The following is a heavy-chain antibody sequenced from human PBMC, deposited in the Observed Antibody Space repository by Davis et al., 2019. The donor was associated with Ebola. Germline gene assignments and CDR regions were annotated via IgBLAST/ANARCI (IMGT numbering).Heavy chain of an antibody. CDR1: GTPISTYY. CDR2: MYVTGFT. V-gene: IGHV4-4*07. Sequence: PSETLSLTCAVSGTPISTYYWSWIRQPAGEGLEWIGRMYVTGFTTYNPSLKSRVTMSIDTSKNQFALKLSSVTAADTAIYYCASDIGWYDHFYSFTYWGQGTLVTVSS. J-gene: IGHJ4*02. CDR3: ASDIGWYDHFYSFTY. D-gene: IGHD2-21*02.